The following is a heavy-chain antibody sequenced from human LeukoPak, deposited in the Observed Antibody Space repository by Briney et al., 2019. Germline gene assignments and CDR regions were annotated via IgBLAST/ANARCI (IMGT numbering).Heavy chain of an antibody. CDR1: GGTFSSYA. V-gene: IGHV1-69*04. J-gene: IGHJ3*02. CDR2: IIPILGIA. Sequence: SSVKVSCKASGGTFSSYAISWVRQAPGQGLEWMGRIIPILGIANYAQKFQGRVTITADKSTSTAYMELSSLRSEDTAVYYCAREGVVVVPAAMRDAFDIWGQGTMVTVSS. D-gene: IGHD2-2*01. CDR3: AREGVVVVPAAMRDAFDI.